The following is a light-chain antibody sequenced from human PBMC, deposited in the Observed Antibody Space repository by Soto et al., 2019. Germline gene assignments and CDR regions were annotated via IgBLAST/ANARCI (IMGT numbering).Light chain of an antibody. CDR2: AAS. J-gene: IGKJ2*01. V-gene: IGKV1-8*01. CDR1: QGISSY. Sequence: AIRMTQSPSSFSASTGDRVTITCRASQGISSYLAWYQQKPGKAPKLLIYAASTLQSGVPSRFSGSGSGTEFTLTISSLQSEDFAVYYCQHYNNWPFAFGQGTKVDIK. CDR3: QHYNNWPFA.